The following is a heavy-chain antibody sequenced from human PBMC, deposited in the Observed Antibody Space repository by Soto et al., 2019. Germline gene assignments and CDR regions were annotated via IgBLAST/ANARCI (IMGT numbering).Heavy chain of an antibody. V-gene: IGHV4-59*01. CDR3: ARGAGSSSWDNIEA. D-gene: IGHD6-13*01. J-gene: IGHJ6*02. Sequence: PSETLSLTCTVSGGSISSFYWSWIRQPPGKGLEWIGYIYWSGGTNYNPSLKSRVTISVDTSKNKLSLKLSSVNAADTAVYYCARGAGSSSWDNIEAWGQGPTVT. CDR1: GGSISSFY. CDR2: IYWSGGT.